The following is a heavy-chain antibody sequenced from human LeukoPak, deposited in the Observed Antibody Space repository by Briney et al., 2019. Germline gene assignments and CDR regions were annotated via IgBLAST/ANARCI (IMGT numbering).Heavy chain of an antibody. D-gene: IGHD6-13*01. CDR1: GFTFSSYE. V-gene: IGHV3-48*03. Sequence: GGSLRLSCAAFGFTFSSYEMNWVRQAPGKVLEWVSYISSSGSTIYYADSVKGRFTISRDNAKNPLYLQMNSLRAEDTAVYYCARDGGSSWYFDYWGQGTLVTVSS. J-gene: IGHJ4*02. CDR3: ARDGGSSWYFDY. CDR2: ISSSGSTI.